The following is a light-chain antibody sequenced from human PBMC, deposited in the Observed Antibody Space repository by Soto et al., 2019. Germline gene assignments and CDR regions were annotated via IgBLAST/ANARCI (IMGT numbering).Light chain of an antibody. J-gene: IGKJ1*01. CDR3: QQYNKWPPT. V-gene: IGKV3-15*01. CDR1: QSVSSN. Sequence: EIVMTQSPATLSVSPGERATLSCRASQSVSSNLAWFQQKPGQAPRLLIYGASTRDTGISARFSGSGSGTEFTLTISSLQSGDFAVYHCQQYNKWPPTLGQGTKVDLK. CDR2: GAS.